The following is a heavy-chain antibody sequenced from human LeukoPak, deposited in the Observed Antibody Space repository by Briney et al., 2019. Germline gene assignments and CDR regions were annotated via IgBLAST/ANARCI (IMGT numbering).Heavy chain of an antibody. CDR3: ARSSIAARYYYYYMDV. V-gene: IGHV4-34*01. Sequence: SETLSLTCAVYGGSFSGYYWSWIRQPPGKGLEWVGEINHSGSTNYNPSLKSRVTISVDTSKNQFSLKQSSVAAADTAVYYCARSSIAARYYYYYMDVWGKGTTVTVSS. J-gene: IGHJ6*03. CDR1: GGSFSGYY. D-gene: IGHD6-6*01. CDR2: INHSGST.